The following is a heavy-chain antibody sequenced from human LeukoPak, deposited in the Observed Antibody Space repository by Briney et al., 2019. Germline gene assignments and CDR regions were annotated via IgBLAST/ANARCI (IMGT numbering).Heavy chain of an antibody. J-gene: IGHJ6*03. CDR3: ARNPLGYYYYYYMDV. V-gene: IGHV1-18*01. CDR1: GYTFTSYG. Sequence: ASVKVSCKGTGYTFTSYGISWVRQAPGQGLEWMGWISAYNGNTNYAQKLQGRVTMTTDTSTSTAYMELRSLRSDDTAVYYCARNPLGYYYYYYMDVWGKGTTVTVSS. CDR2: ISAYNGNT.